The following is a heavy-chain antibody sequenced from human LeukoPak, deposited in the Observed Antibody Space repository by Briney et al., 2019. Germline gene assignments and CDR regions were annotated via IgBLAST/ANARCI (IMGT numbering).Heavy chain of an antibody. CDR1: GGTFSSYA. V-gene: IGHV1-69*05. D-gene: IGHD5-18*01. Sequence: GSSVKVSCKASGGTFSSYAISWVRQAPGQGLEWMGGIIPIFGTANYAQKFQGRVTITTDESTSTAYMELSSLRSEDTAVYYCARDRSELSSAMVEPSSFDLWGRGTLVTVSS. J-gene: IGHJ2*01. CDR2: IIPIFGTA. CDR3: ARDRSELSSAMVEPSSFDL.